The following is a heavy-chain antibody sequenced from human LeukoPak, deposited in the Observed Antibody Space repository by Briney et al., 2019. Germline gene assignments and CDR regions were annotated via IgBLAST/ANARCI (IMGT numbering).Heavy chain of an antibody. D-gene: IGHD3-10*01. V-gene: IGHV1-46*01. Sequence: ASVKVSCKASGYTFTSYYMHWVRQAPGQGLEWMGIINPSGGSTSYAQKFQGRVTMTRDTSTSTVYMELSSLRSEDTAVYYCARDGPITMVRGVIGTYYFDYWGQGTLVTVSS. J-gene: IGHJ4*02. CDR2: INPSGGST. CDR3: ARDGPITMVRGVIGTYYFDY. CDR1: GYTFTSYY.